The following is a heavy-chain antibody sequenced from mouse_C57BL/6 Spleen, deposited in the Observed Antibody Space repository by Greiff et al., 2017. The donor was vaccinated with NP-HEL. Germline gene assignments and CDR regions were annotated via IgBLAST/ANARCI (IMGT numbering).Heavy chain of an antibody. Sequence: EVQLVESGGDLVKPGGSLKLSCAASGFTFSSYGMSWVRQTPDKRLEWVATISSGGSYTYYPDSVKGRFTISRDNAKNTLYLQMSSLKSEDTAMYYCARQHYGSSLDYWGQGTTLTVSS. CDR2: ISSGGSYT. V-gene: IGHV5-6*01. CDR3: ARQHYGSSLDY. D-gene: IGHD1-1*01. CDR1: GFTFSSYG. J-gene: IGHJ2*01.